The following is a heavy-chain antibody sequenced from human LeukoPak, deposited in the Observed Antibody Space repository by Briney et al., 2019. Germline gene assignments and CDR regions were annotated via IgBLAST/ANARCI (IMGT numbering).Heavy chain of an antibody. CDR1: GYTFTSYD. CDR3: ARDPGIAAREGADY. V-gene: IGHV1-8*01. J-gene: IGHJ4*02. CDR2: MNPNSGNT. D-gene: IGHD6-13*01. Sequence: ASVKVSCKASGYTFTSYDINWVRQATGQGLEWMGWMNPNSGNTGYAQKFQGRVTMTRNTSISTAYMELSSLRSEDTAVYYCARDPGIAAREGADYWGQGTLVTVSS.